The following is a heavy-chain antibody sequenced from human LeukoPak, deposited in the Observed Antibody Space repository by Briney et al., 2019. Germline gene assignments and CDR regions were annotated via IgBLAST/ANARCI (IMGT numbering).Heavy chain of an antibody. V-gene: IGHV4-30-4*01. CDR3: ARDLSYYDSSGYYSTFDY. CDR2: IYYSGST. D-gene: IGHD3-22*01. Sequence: SETLSLTCTVSGGSISSGDYYWSWIRQPPGKGLEWIGYIYYSGSTYYNPSLKSRVTISVDTSKNQFSLKLSSVTAADTAVYYCARDLSYYDSSGYYSTFDYWGQGTLVTASS. J-gene: IGHJ4*02. CDR1: GGSISSGDYY.